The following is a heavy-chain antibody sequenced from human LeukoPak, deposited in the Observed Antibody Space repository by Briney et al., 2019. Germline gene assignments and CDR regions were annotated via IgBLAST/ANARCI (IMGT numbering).Heavy chain of an antibody. CDR2: IIPIFGTA. CDR1: GGTFSSYA. Sequence: SVKVSCKASGGTFSSYAISWVRQAPGQGLEWMGGIIPIFGTANYAQKFQGGVTITADESTSTAYMELSSLRSEDTAVYYCAVRWYQLPHYWGQGTLVTVSS. V-gene: IGHV1-69*13. D-gene: IGHD2-2*01. J-gene: IGHJ4*02. CDR3: AVRWYQLPHY.